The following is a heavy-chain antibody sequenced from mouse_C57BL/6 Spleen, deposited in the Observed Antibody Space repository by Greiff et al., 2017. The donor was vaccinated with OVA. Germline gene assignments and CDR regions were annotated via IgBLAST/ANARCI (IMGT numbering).Heavy chain of an antibody. CDR2: FHPYNDDT. CDR3: ARGRLRRGGYAMDY. J-gene: IGHJ4*01. V-gene: IGHV1-47*01. Sequence: VQVVESGAELVKPGASVKMSCKASGYTFTTYPIEWMKQNHGKSLEWIGNFHPYNDDTKYNEKFKGKATLTVEKSSSTVYLELSRLTSDDSAVYYCARGRLRRGGYAMDYWGQGTSVTVSS. D-gene: IGHD2-4*01. CDR1: GYTFTTYP.